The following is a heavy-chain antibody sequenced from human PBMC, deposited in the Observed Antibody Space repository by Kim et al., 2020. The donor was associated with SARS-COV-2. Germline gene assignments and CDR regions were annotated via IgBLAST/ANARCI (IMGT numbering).Heavy chain of an antibody. CDR3: AKGGIAASYWYFDL. Sequence: ADAGEGRFTISRDNSKNTVYLQMNSLRAEDTAVYYCAKGGIAASYWYFDLWGRGTLVTVSS. V-gene: IGHV3-23*01. D-gene: IGHD6-13*01. J-gene: IGHJ2*01.